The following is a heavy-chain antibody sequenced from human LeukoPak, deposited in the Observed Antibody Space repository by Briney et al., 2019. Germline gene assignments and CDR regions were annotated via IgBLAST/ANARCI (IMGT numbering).Heavy chain of an antibody. CDR2: INPHSGGT. CDR3: ARDGRDGYDLDY. CDR1: GYTFTGYY. Sequence: ASVKVSCKASGYTFTGYYLHWVRQAPGQGLEWMGWINPHSGGTNYAQKFQGRVTMTRDTSISTAYMELRSLRSDDTAVYYCARDGRDGYDLDYWGQGTLVTVSS. V-gene: IGHV1-2*02. J-gene: IGHJ4*02. D-gene: IGHD5-24*01.